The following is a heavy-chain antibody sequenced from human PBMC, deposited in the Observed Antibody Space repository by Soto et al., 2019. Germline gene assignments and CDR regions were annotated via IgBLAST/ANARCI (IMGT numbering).Heavy chain of an antibody. CDR1: GITFSSYS. D-gene: IGHD5-18*01. V-gene: IGHV3-48*02. Sequence: EVQLVESGGGLVQPGESLRLSRTASGITFSSYSMNWVRQAPGKGLEWLSYISSSKTTYADSVKGRFTISRDNAKNSVYLQMNSLRDEDTAVYYCVGDQDVHTPMVHGNYWGRGTRVTVSS. CDR2: ISSSKTT. J-gene: IGHJ4*02. CDR3: VGDQDVHTPMVHGNY.